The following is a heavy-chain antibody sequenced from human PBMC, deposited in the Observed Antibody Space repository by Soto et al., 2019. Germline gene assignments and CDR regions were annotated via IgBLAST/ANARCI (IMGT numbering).Heavy chain of an antibody. V-gene: IGHV4-4*02. D-gene: IGHD2-2*01. Sequence: SETLSLTCFVSGDSINNTYWWSWVRQAPGQGLARIGEIFHTGGKSYMPSLRGRITLSVDTSKNQFSQKLTSVTAADTAVYYCARAVYCTTANCWDDFHYFNINVSGQDTAVPVSS. CDR3: ARAVYCTTANCWDDFHYFNINV. CDR2: IFHTGGK. CDR1: GDSINNTYW. J-gene: IGHJ6*02.